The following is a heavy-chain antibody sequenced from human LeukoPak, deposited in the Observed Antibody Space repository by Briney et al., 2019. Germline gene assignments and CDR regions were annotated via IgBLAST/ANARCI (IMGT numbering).Heavy chain of an antibody. CDR1: GFTFTSSA. D-gene: IGHD3-10*01. CDR3: AKDHIWFGESLTHPSDY. J-gene: IGHJ4*02. V-gene: IGHV1-58*02. CDR2: IVVGSGNT. Sequence: ASVKVSCKASGFTFTSSAMQWVRQARGQRLEWIGWIVVGSGNTNYAQKFQERVTITRDMSTSTAYMELSSLRSEDTAVYYCAKDHIWFGESLTHPSDYWGQGTLVTVSS.